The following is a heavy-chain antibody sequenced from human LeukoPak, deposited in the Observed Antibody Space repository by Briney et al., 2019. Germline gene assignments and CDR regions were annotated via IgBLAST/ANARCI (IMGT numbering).Heavy chain of an antibody. Sequence: SETLSLTCTVSGGSISSHYWSWIRQPPGKGLEWIGYIYYSGSTNSNPSLKSRVTMSVDTSKNQFSLKLSSVTAADTAVYYCARGGDGYTLYYFDYWGQGTLVTVSS. V-gene: IGHV4-59*11. J-gene: IGHJ4*02. D-gene: IGHD5-24*01. CDR2: IYYSGST. CDR3: ARGGDGYTLYYFDY. CDR1: GGSISSHY.